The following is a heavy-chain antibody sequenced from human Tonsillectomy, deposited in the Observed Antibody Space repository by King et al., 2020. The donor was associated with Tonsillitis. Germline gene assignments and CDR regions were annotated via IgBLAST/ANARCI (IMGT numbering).Heavy chain of an antibody. D-gene: IGHD3-3*01. CDR2: IYHTGST. Sequence: QLQESGSGLVKPSQTLSLTCAVSGGSISSDDYTWNWIRQPPGRGLEWIGYIYHTGSTFYNPPLKSRVTISGDRSKNQFSLKLSSVTAADTAVYYCAGGTFWSGYSVYWGQGILVTVSP. CDR1: GGSISSDDYT. V-gene: IGHV4-30-2*01. J-gene: IGHJ4*02. CDR3: AGGTFWSGYSVY.